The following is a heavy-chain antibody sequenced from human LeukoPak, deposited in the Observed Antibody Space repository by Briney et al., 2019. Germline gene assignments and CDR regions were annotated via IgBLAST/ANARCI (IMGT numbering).Heavy chain of an antibody. CDR2: ISSSSSTI. D-gene: IGHD3-10*01. CDR1: GFTFSSYS. Sequence: GGSLRLSCAASGFTFSSYSMNWVRQAPGKGLEWVSYISSSSSTIYYADSVKGRFTISRDNAKNSLYLQMNSLRAEDTAVYYCARDLQMVRGPVTDYWGQGTLVTVSS. V-gene: IGHV3-48*04. CDR3: ARDLQMVRGPVTDY. J-gene: IGHJ4*02.